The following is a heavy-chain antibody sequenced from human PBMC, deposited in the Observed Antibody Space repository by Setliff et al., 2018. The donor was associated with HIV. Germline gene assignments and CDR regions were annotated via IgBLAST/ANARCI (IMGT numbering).Heavy chain of an antibody. J-gene: IGHJ4*02. CDR3: ARFSYGSVWPETDY. Sequence: RASVKVSCKASGYTFSSYDINWVRQATGQGLEWMGWMNPNSGNTGYAQKFQGRVTMTRNTSISTAYMELSNLRSEDTAMYFCARFSYGSVWPETDYWGQGTLVTVSS. CDR1: GYTFSSYD. V-gene: IGHV1-8*01. D-gene: IGHD6-25*01. CDR2: MNPNSGNT.